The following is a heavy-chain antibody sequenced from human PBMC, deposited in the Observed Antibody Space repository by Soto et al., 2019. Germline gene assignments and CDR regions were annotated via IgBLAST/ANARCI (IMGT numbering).Heavy chain of an antibody. V-gene: IGHV4-38-2*01. CDR3: ARTFDYYGMDV. Sequence: PSETLSLTXAVSGYSIASGYYWAWIRQSPGKGLEWIGSIYHAGSVYYNPSLNSRVAVSLDTSKNHFSLKLTSVTAADTAVYYCARTFDYYGMDVWGQGTTVTVSS. CDR2: IYHAGSV. J-gene: IGHJ6*02. CDR1: GYSIASGYY.